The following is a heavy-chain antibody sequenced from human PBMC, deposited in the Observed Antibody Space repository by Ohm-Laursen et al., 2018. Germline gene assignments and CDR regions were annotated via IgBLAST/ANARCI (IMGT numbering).Heavy chain of an antibody. V-gene: IGHV1-8*01. CDR3: ARDREQQLVQNNWFDP. CDR1: GYTFTSYD. Sequence: VASVKVSCKTSGYTFTSYDINWVRQATGQGLEWMGWMNPNSGNTGYAQKFQGRVTMTRNTSISTAHMELSSLRPEDTAVYYCARDREQQLVQNNWFDPWGQGTLVTVSS. D-gene: IGHD6-13*01. J-gene: IGHJ5*02. CDR2: MNPNSGNT.